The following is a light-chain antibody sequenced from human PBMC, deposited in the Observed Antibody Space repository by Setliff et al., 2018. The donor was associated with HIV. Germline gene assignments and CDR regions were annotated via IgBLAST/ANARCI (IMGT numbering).Light chain of an antibody. Sequence: DIQMTQSPSSLSASVGDRVTITCRASQIISANYLAWYQQRLGKIPKLLIYAASTLQSGVPSRFSGSGSGTDFTLTISSLQPEDVATYYCQKYGSDLTFGGGTKVDIK. CDR2: AAS. CDR1: QIISANY. J-gene: IGKJ4*01. V-gene: IGKV1-27*01. CDR3: QKYGSDLT.